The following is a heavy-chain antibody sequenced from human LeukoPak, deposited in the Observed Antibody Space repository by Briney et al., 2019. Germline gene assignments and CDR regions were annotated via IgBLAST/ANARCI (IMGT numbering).Heavy chain of an antibody. Sequence: GGSLRLSCAASGFTFSSYSVNWVRQAPGKGLEWVSSISSSSSYIYYADSVKGRFTISRDNAKNSLYLQMNSLRAEDTAVYYCASSVVGKRDYWGQGTLVTVSS. CDR3: ASSVVGKRDY. CDR1: GFTFSSYS. V-gene: IGHV3-21*01. D-gene: IGHD1-26*01. J-gene: IGHJ4*02. CDR2: ISSSSSYI.